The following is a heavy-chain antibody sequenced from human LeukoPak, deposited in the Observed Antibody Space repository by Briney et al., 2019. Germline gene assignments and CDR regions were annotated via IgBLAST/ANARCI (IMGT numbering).Heavy chain of an antibody. J-gene: IGHJ4*02. D-gene: IGHD3-10*01. CDR3: ARGFLAHFYGSSSHDY. Sequence: SETLSLTCAVYGGSFSDYYWAWISQHPGRDLEWNGVINHNGGINYNPSLKSRVTLSLDTSMNHVSLRLTSVTAADTGVYYCARGFLAHFYGSSSHDYWGQGTLVSVSS. V-gene: IGHV4-34*01. CDR2: INHNGGI. CDR1: GGSFSDYY.